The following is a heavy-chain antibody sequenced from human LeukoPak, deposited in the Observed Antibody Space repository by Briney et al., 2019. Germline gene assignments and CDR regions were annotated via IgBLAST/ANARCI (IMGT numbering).Heavy chain of an antibody. CDR1: GGSISSYY. CDR3: ARGRPDNYYDSSGYYFQH. CDR2: IYYSGST. Sequence: SETLSLTCTVPGGSISSYYWSWIRQPPGKGLEWIGYIYYSGSTNYNPSLKSRVTISVDTSKNQFSLKLSSVTAADTAVYYCARGRPDNYYDSSGYYFQHWGQGTLVTVSS. J-gene: IGHJ1*01. V-gene: IGHV4-59*01. D-gene: IGHD3-22*01.